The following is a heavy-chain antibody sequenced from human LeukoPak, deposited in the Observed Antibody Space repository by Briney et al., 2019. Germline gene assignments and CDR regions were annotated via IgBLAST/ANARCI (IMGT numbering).Heavy chain of an antibody. CDR3: ARRNYDILTGYYNDYFDY. CDR1: GYTFTTYW. V-gene: IGHV5-51*01. CDR2: IYPGDSDT. J-gene: IGHJ4*02. D-gene: IGHD3-9*01. Sequence: GESLQISCKGSGYTFTTYWIGWVRQLPGKGLEWMGIIYPGDSDTRYSPSFQGQVTISADKSINTAYLQWSSLKASDTAMYYCARRNYDILTGYYNDYFDYWGQGTLVTVSS.